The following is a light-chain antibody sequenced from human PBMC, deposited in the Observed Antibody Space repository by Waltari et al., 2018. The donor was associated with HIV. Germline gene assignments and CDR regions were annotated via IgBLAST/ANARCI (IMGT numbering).Light chain of an antibody. Sequence: SYELTQPPSVSVSPGQTASITCSGDKLGNKYACWYQQKPGQSPVLVIYQDTKRPSGIPERVSGSTSGNTATLTIGGTQTMDEADYYCQAWDSGTEVFGGGTKLTVL. CDR1: KLGNKY. J-gene: IGLJ2*01. CDR2: QDT. CDR3: QAWDSGTEV. V-gene: IGLV3-1*01.